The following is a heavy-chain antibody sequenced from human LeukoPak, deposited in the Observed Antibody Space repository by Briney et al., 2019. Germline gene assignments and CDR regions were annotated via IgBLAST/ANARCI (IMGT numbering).Heavy chain of an antibody. CDR3: ARVDTAMVTIDY. CDR1: GYTFTSYY. J-gene: IGHJ4*02. Sequence: GASVTVSCKASGYTFTSYYMHWVRQAPGQGLEWMGIINPSGGSTSYAQKFQGRVTMTRDTSTSTVYMELSSLRSEDTAVYYCARVDTAMVTIDYWGQGTLVTVSS. CDR2: INPSGGST. D-gene: IGHD5-18*01. V-gene: IGHV1-46*01.